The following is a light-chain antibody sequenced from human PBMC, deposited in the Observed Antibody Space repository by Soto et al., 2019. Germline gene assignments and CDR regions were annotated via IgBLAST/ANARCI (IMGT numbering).Light chain of an antibody. Sequence: QSVLTQPPSVSAAPGQKVTISCSGSSSNIGNNYVSWYQQLPGTAPKLLIYDNSKRPSGIPDRFSGSKSGTSASLAITGLRTGDEADYYCGTWDSSLSAVVFGGGTQLTVL. J-gene: IGLJ2*01. CDR1: SSNIGNNY. CDR2: DNS. V-gene: IGLV1-51*01. CDR3: GTWDSSLSAVV.